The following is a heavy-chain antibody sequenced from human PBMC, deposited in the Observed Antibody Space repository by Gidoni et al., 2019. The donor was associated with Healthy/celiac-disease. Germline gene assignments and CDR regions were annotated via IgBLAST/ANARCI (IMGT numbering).Heavy chain of an antibody. D-gene: IGHD3-22*01. J-gene: IGHJ4*02. Sequence: QVQLQQWGAGLLKPSETLSLTCAVYGGSFSGYYWSWIRQPPGKGLEWIGESNHRGSTNYHPSLKSRVTISVDTSKNQFSLKLSSVTAADTAVYYCARSMYYYDSSGYQLGALIAYFDYWGQGTLVTVSS. CDR1: GGSFSGYY. CDR3: ARSMYYYDSSGYQLGALIAYFDY. V-gene: IGHV4-34*01. CDR2: SNHRGST.